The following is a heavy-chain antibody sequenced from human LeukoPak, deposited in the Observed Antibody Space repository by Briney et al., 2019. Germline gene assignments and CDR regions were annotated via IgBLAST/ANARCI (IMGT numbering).Heavy chain of an antibody. CDR1: GGSFSGYY. Sequence: SETLSLTCAVYGGSFSGYYWSWIRQPPGKGLEWIGEINHSGSTNYNPSLKSRVTISVDTSKNQFSLKLSSVTAADTAVYYCARGLYYYGSGSYSKYDYYYYMDVWGKGTTVTVSS. V-gene: IGHV4-34*01. CDR3: ARGLYYYGSGSYSKYDYYYYMDV. CDR2: INHSGST. J-gene: IGHJ6*03. D-gene: IGHD3-10*01.